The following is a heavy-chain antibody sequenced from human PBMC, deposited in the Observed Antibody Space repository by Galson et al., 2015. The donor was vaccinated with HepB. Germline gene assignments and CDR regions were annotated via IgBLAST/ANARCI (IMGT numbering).Heavy chain of an antibody. D-gene: IGHD3-3*01. J-gene: IGHJ4*02. V-gene: IGHV3-48*02. CDR3: ARDLFVGYYDFWSGYYQGLDY. Sequence: SLRLSCAASGFTFSSYSMNWVRQAPGKGLEWVSYISSSSSTIYYADSVKGRFTISRDNAKNSLYLQMNSLRDEDTAVYYCARDLFVGYYDFWSGYYQGLDYWGQGTLVTVSS. CDR2: ISSSSSTI. CDR1: GFTFSSYS.